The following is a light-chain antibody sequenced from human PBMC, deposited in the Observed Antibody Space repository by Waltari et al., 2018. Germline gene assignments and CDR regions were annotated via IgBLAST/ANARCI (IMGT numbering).Light chain of an antibody. Sequence: GDTVTITCRASQGISSSLNWFQQKPGKAPKLLIYAASSLESGVPSRFSGSGSGTEFTLTIRSLQPEDFATYYCLQHNNYPPTFGQGTKVEI. CDR2: AAS. CDR3: LQHNNYPPT. J-gene: IGKJ1*01. V-gene: IGKV1-17*01. CDR1: QGISSS.